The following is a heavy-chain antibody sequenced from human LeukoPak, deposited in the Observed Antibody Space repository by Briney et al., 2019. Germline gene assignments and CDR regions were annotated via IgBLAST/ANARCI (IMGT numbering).Heavy chain of an antibody. D-gene: IGHD2-2*01. CDR3: ARLGAGSTLDY. V-gene: IGHV3-74*01. CDR1: GFTLRKYW. J-gene: IGHJ4*02. CDR2: ISRDGTHT. Sequence: GGSLRLPCAASGFTLRKYWMHWVRQAPGKGLFWVSRISRDGTHTLYTDSVKGRFNISRDDAKHTLHLQMNRLRGEDTAVYYCARLGAGSTLDYWGQGTLVTVSS.